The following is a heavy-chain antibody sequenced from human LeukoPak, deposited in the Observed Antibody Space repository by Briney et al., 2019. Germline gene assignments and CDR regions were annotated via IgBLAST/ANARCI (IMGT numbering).Heavy chain of an antibody. Sequence: SETLSLTCTVSGGSISSHYWSWIRQPAGKGLEWIGRIYTSGSTNYNPSLKSRVTISVDTSKNQFSLKLSSVTAADTAVYYCAREDYYGSGSYYYYYYMDVWGKGTTVTVSS. CDR3: AREDYYGSGSYYYYYYMDV. J-gene: IGHJ6*03. D-gene: IGHD3-10*01. CDR2: IYTSGST. V-gene: IGHV4-4*07. CDR1: GGSISSHY.